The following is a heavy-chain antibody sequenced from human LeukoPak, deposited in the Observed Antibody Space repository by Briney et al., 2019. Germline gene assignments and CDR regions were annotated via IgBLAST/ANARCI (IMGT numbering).Heavy chain of an antibody. CDR1: GYTFTSYY. J-gene: IGHJ3*02. V-gene: IGHV1-46*01. CDR3: ASGYSRPGHARDAFDI. D-gene: IGHD2-15*01. Sequence: ASVKVSCKASGYTFTSYYMYWVRQAPGQGLEWMGIINPSGGYTSYVQKFQGRVTMTRDTSTTTVYMELSSLRSEDTAVYYCASGYSRPGHARDAFDIWGQGTKVTVSS. CDR2: INPSGGYT.